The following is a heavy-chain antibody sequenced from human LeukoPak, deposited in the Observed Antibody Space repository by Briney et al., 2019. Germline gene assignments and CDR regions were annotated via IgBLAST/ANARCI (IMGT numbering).Heavy chain of an antibody. CDR3: ARVPCSSTSCYTDY. CDR2: IYSGGST. Sequence: PGGSLRLSCAASGFTVSSNYMSWVRQAPGKGLEWVSVIYSGGSTYYADSVKGRFTISRDNSKSTLYLQMNSLRAEDTAVYYCARVPCSSTSCYTDYWGQGTLVTVSS. CDR1: GFTVSSNY. V-gene: IGHV3-66*02. J-gene: IGHJ4*02. D-gene: IGHD2-2*02.